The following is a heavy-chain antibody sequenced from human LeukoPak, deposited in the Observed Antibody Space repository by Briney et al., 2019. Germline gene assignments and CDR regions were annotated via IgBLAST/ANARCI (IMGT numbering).Heavy chain of an antibody. CDR3: ASRDKGYYYGMDV. J-gene: IGHJ6*02. CDR1: AFSVSSNY. D-gene: IGHD5-24*01. CDR2: IYSGGST. V-gene: IGHV3-66*01. Sequence: GRSLSLSCAASAFSVSSNYMSSVRQHPGKGLEWVSLIYSGGSTYYTDSVKGRFTISRDNSKNTLYLQMNSLRAEDTAVYYCASRDKGYYYGMDVWGQGTTVTVSS.